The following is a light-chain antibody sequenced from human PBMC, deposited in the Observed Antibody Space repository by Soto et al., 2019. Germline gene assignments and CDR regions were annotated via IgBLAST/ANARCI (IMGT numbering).Light chain of an antibody. CDR2: NND. CDR3: AAWDGSLNVVV. V-gene: IGLV1-44*01. CDR1: SSNIGSNT. Sequence: QSVLTQPPSASGTPGQRVTISCSGSSSNIGSNTVNWYQQLPGTAPKLLIFNNDQRPSGVPDRFSGSKSGTSASLAIGGLQSEDEADYYCAAWDGSLNVVVFGGGTQLTVL. J-gene: IGLJ2*01.